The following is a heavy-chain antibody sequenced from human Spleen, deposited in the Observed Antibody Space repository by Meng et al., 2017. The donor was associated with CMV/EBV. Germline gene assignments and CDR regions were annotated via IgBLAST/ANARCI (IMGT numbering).Heavy chain of an antibody. D-gene: IGHD2-2*01. Sequence: LSLTCAASGFTFDDYAMHWVRQAPGKGLEWVSGISWNSGSIGYADSVKGRFTISRDNAKNSLYLQMNSLRADDTAVYYCARDLRVVPATFDYWGQGTLVTVSS. CDR3: ARDLRVVPATFDY. CDR2: ISWNSGSI. V-gene: IGHV3-9*01. CDR1: GFTFDDYA. J-gene: IGHJ4*02.